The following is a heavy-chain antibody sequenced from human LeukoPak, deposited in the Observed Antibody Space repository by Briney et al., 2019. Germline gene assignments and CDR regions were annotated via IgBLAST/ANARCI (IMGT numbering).Heavy chain of an antibody. CDR2: IYTSGST. CDR3: ASPTYYDFWSGYYTDY. D-gene: IGHD3-3*01. J-gene: IGHJ4*02. V-gene: IGHV4-4*07. CDR1: GGSISGYY. Sequence: SETLSLTCTVSGGSISGYYWSWIRQPAGKGLEWIGRIYTSGSTNYNPSLKSRVTMSVDTSKNQFSLKLSSVTAADTAVYYCASPTYYDFWSGYYTDYWGQGTLVTVSS.